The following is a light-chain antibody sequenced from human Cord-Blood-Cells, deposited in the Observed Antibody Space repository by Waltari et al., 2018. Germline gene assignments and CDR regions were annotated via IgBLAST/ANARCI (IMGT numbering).Light chain of an antibody. CDR1: QSVSSY. CDR3: QQRSNWLWT. V-gene: IGKV3-11*01. Sequence: EIVLTQSPATLSLSPGERATLSCRARQSVSSYLAWYQQKPGQAPRLLIYDASNRATGIPARFSGSGSGTDFTLTISSLEPEDFAVYSCQQRSNWLWTFGQGTKVEIK. CDR2: DAS. J-gene: IGKJ1*01.